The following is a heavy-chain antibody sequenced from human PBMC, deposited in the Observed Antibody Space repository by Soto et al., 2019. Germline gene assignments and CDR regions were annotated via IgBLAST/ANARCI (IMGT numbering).Heavy chain of an antibody. CDR2: INHSGST. V-gene: IGHV4-34*01. Sequence: PSETLYLTCAVYGGSFSGYSWTWIRQPPGTGLEWIGEINHSGSTNYNPSLRSRVTISVDTSKNQFSLKLTSVTAADTALYYCARDKITGRFDYWGQGTLVTVSS. D-gene: IGHD2-8*02. J-gene: IGHJ4*02. CDR1: GGSFSGYS. CDR3: ARDKITGRFDY.